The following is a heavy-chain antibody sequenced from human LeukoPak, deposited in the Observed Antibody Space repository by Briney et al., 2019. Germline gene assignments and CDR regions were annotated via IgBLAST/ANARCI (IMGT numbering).Heavy chain of an antibody. CDR1: GGSISSYY. V-gene: IGHV4-59*08. CDR3: ASHDFWSGYPKFDY. D-gene: IGHD3-3*01. J-gene: IGHJ4*02. CDR2: IYYSGST. Sequence: SETLSLTCTVSGGSISSYYWSWIRQPPGKGLEWIGYIYYSGSTNYNPSLKSRVTISVDTSKNQFSLKLSSVTAADTAVYSCASHDFWSGYPKFDYWGQGTLVTVSS.